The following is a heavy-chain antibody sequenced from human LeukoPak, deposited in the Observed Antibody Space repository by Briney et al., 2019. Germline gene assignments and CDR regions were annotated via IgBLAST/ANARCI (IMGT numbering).Heavy chain of an antibody. Sequence: PGGSLRLSCAASGFTFSNAWMSWVRQAPGKGLEWVGRIKSKTDGGTTDYAAPVKGRFTISRDDSKNTLYLQMNSLKTEDTAVYYYTTGPPYCSSTSCRRDYWGQGTLVTVSS. V-gene: IGHV3-15*01. CDR1: GFTFSNAW. D-gene: IGHD2-2*01. CDR2: IKSKTDGGTT. CDR3: TTGPPYCSSTSCRRDY. J-gene: IGHJ4*02.